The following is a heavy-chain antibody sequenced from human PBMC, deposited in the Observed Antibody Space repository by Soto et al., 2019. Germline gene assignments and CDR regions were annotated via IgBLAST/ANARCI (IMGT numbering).Heavy chain of an antibody. Sequence: QLQLQESGPGLVKPSETLSLTCTVSGASVTSSTYYWGWIRQPPGKGLEWIGSIYYSGSTYYNPSLRSRVTISVDTSKNQVSLKLTSGTAADTAVYYCANDYGDYKSYYGMDVWGQWTTVTVSS. J-gene: IGHJ6*02. D-gene: IGHD4-17*01. CDR3: ANDYGDYKSYYGMDV. V-gene: IGHV4-39*01. CDR2: IYYSGST. CDR1: GASVTSSTYY.